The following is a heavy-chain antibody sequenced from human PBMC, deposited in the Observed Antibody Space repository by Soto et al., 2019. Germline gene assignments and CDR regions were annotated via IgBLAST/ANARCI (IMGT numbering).Heavy chain of an antibody. CDR3: ARGIVGATEAAQAFDI. D-gene: IGHD1-26*01. CDR1: GFTFSSYA. CDR2: ISGSGGST. J-gene: IGHJ3*02. Sequence: GGSLRLSCAASGFTFSSYAMSWVRQAPGKGLEWVSAISGSGGSTYYADSVKGRFTISRDNSKNTLYLQMNSLRAEDTAVYYCARGIVGATEAAQAFDIWGQGTMVTVS. V-gene: IGHV3-23*01.